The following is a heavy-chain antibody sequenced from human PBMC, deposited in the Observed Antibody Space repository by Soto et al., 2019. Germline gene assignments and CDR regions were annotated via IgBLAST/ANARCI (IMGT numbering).Heavy chain of an antibody. D-gene: IGHD3-10*01. CDR3: ARRGNYYYMDV. V-gene: IGHV4-39*01. Sequence: PSETLSLTCTVSGGSISSSSYYWGWIRQPPGKGLEWIGSIYYSGSTYYNPSLKSRVTISVDTSKNQFSLKLSSVTAADTAVYYCARRGNYYYMDVWGKGTTVT. CDR1: GGSISSSSYY. CDR2: IYYSGST. J-gene: IGHJ6*03.